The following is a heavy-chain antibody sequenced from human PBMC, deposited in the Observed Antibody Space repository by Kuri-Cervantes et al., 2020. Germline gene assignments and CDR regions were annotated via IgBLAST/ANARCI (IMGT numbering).Heavy chain of an antibody. CDR3: TTGVKDLWFGDYYYYYGMDV. J-gene: IGHJ6*02. V-gene: IGHV3-48*01. CDR2: ISRDSGAT. D-gene: IGHD3-10*01. Sequence: ESLKISCAASGFSFNSYSMNWVRQAPGKGLEFVSYISRDSGATYYGDSVKGRFTISRDNAKNSLYLQMNSLKTEDTAVYYCTTGVKDLWFGDYYYYYGMDVWGQGTTVTVSS. CDR1: GFSFNSYS.